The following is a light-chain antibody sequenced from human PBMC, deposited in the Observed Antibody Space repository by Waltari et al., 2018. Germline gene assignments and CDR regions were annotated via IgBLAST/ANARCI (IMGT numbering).Light chain of an antibody. Sequence: EIVLTQSPATLSLSPGERATLSCRACQGVSSYLAWYQQRPGQAPRLLIYSAANRATGIPARFSGSGSGTDFTLTISSLEPEDFAVYYCQQRSDWPRTFGQGTKVEIK. CDR3: QQRSDWPRT. CDR1: QGVSSY. J-gene: IGKJ1*01. CDR2: SAA. V-gene: IGKV3-11*01.